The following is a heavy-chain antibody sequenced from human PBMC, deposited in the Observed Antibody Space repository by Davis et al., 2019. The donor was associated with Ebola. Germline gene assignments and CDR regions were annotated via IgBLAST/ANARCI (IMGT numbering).Heavy chain of an antibody. V-gene: IGHV4-39*01. CDR1: GGSISSSSYY. D-gene: IGHD3-9*01. J-gene: IGHJ4*02. CDR3: ARRLRYFDWGDDY. CDR2: IYYSGST. Sequence: SETLSLTCTVSGGSISSSSYYWGWIRQPPGKGLEWIGSIYYSGSTYYNPSLKSRVTISVDTSKNQFSLKLSSVTAADTAVYYCARRLRYFDWGDDYWGQGTLVTVSS.